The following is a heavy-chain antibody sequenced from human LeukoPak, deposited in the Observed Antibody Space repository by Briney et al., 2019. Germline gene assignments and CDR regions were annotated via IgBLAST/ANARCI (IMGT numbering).Heavy chain of an antibody. Sequence: GGSLRLSCAASGFTFSSYWMSWVRQAPGKGLEWVANIKQDGSEKYYVDSVKGRFTISRDNSKNTLYLQMNSLRAEDTAVYYCAKDFLAGSWYYFDYWGQGTLVTVSS. D-gene: IGHD6-13*01. CDR2: IKQDGSEK. CDR1: GFTFSSYW. V-gene: IGHV3-7*01. J-gene: IGHJ4*02. CDR3: AKDFLAGSWYYFDY.